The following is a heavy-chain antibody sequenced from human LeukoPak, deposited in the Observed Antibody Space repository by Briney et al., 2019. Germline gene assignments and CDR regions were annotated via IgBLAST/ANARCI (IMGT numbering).Heavy chain of an antibody. CDR1: GYSISSGYY. Sequence: SETLSLTCTVSGYSISSGYYWGWIRQPPGKGLEWIGSIYHSGSTYYNPSLKSRVTISVDTSKNQFSLKLSSVTAADTAVYYCARAVQLERPPPLIGYYYIDVWGKGTTVTVSS. V-gene: IGHV4-38-2*02. CDR2: IYHSGST. J-gene: IGHJ6*03. D-gene: IGHD1-1*01. CDR3: ARAVQLERPPPLIGYYYIDV.